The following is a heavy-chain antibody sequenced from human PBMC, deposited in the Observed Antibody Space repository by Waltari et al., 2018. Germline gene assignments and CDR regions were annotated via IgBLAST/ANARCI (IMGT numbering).Heavy chain of an antibody. D-gene: IGHD2-15*01. CDR2: HYYSGST. V-gene: IGHV4-39*01. CDR3: VQLPGY. Sequence: QVQLQESGPGLVKPSEPLSLTCTVSGGSIDSTYNYWGWIRQPPGKGLEWIGSHYYSGSTHYNPSLKIRVTISVDTSKNQFSLKLTSVTAADTAVYYCVQLPGYWGQGILVTVSS. J-gene: IGHJ4*02. CDR1: GGSIDSTYNY.